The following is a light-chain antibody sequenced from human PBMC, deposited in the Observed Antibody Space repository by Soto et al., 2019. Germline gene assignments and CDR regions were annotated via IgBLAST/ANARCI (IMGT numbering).Light chain of an antibody. V-gene: IGKV4-1*01. CDR2: WAS. Sequence: DIVMTQSPDSLAVSLGERATINCTSSQNILSSSNNKNYLAWYQQKPGQPPKLLIYWASTRESGVPDRFTGSGSGADFTLTISSLQAEDVAVYYCQQYYRSRTFGQGTKVEI. CDR3: QQYYRSRT. CDR1: QNILSSSNNKNY. J-gene: IGKJ1*01.